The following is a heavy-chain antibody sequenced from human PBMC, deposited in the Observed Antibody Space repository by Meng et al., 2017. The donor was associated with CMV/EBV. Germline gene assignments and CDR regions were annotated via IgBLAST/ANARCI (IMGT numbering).Heavy chain of an antibody. CDR1: GGSFSGYY. CDR3: ARGGNWFDP. CDR2: INHSGST. Sequence: QVRPQQGGARRLRPSETLSLPCAVYGGSFSGYYWSWIRQPPGKGLEWIGEINHSGSTNYNPSLTSRVTISVDTSKNQFSLKLSSVTAADTAVYYCARGGNWFDPWGQGTLVTVSS. J-gene: IGHJ5*02. V-gene: IGHV4-34*01.